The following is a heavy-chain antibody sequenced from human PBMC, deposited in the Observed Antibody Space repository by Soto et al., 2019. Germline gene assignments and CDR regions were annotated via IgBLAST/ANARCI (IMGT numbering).Heavy chain of an antibody. D-gene: IGHD6-13*01. CDR2: IYNSGST. J-gene: IGHJ4*02. CDR1: CGSIISGGYS. CDR3: ARGGGSWYPYFDY. Sequence: SETLSLTCAFSCGSIISGGYSWSWIRQPPGKGLEWIAYIYNSGSTYYNPSLKSRVTISVDRSKSQFSLKLSSVTAADTAVYFCARGGGSWYPYFDYWGQGTLVTVSS. V-gene: IGHV4-30-2*01.